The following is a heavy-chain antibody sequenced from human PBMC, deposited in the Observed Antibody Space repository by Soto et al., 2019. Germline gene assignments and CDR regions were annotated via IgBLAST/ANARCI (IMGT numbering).Heavy chain of an antibody. Sequence: SETLSLTCAVYGGSFSCYYWSWIRQPPGKGLEWIGEINHSGSTNYNPSLKSRVTISVDTSKNQFSLKLSSVTAADTAVYYCARGPSFYYYDSSGYYSRPFDYWGQGTLVTVSS. CDR3: ARGPSFYYYDSSGYYSRPFDY. V-gene: IGHV4-34*01. D-gene: IGHD3-22*01. CDR2: INHSGST. J-gene: IGHJ4*02. CDR1: GGSFSCYY.